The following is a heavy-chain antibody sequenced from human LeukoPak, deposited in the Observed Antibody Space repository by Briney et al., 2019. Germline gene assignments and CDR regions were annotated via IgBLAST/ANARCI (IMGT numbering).Heavy chain of an antibody. CDR3: ARCSSTSCYRFRNWFDP. CDR1: GYTFTSYD. J-gene: IGHJ5*02. CDR2: MNPNSGNT. V-gene: IGHV1-8*03. D-gene: IGHD2-2*02. Sequence: GASVKVSCKASGYTFTSYDINWVRQATGQGLEWMGWMNPNSGNTGYAQKFQGRVTITRNTSISTAYMELSSLRSEDTAVYYSARCSSTSCYRFRNWFDPWGQGTLVTVSS.